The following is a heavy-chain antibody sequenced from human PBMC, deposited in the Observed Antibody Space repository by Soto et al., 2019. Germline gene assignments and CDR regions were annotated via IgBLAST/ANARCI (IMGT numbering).Heavy chain of an antibody. CDR3: AKAWEVNWLDP. J-gene: IGHJ5*02. CDR2: INSDGSST. D-gene: IGHD1-26*01. V-gene: IGHV3-74*01. CDR1: GFTFSTYW. Sequence: EVQLVESGGDLVQPGGSLRLSCAASGFTFSTYWMHWVRQAPGKGLVWVSRINSDGSSTSYADSVQGRFTISRDNAKNTLYQQMNSLRGDDTAVYYCAKAWEVNWLDPWGQGTLVTVSS.